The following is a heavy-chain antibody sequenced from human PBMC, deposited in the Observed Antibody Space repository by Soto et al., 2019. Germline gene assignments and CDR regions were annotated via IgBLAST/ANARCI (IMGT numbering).Heavy chain of an antibody. Sequence: TLSLTCTVSGGSISSGGYYWSWIRQHPGKGLEWIGYIYYSGSTYYNPSLKSRVTISVDTSKNQFSLKLSSVTAADTAVYYCARDRVVVVPAAILSSCLDPWGQGTLVTVSS. J-gene: IGHJ5*02. CDR3: ARDRVVVVPAAILSSCLDP. D-gene: IGHD2-2*01. V-gene: IGHV4-31*03. CDR1: GGSISSGGYY. CDR2: IYYSGST.